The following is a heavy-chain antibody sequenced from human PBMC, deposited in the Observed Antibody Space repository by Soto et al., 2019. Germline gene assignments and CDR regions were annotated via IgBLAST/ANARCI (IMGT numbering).Heavy chain of an antibody. V-gene: IGHV3-48*03. D-gene: IGHD5-18*01. CDR3: ARDRRQDSYGRSGYYGMDV. CDR1: GFTFSSYE. J-gene: IGHJ6*02. Sequence: PGGSLRLSCAASGFTFSSYEMNWVRQAPGKGLEWVSYISSSGSTIYYADSVKGRFTISRDNAKNSLYLQMNSLRAEDTAVYYCARDRRQDSYGRSGYYGMDVWGQGTTVTVSS. CDR2: ISSSGSTI.